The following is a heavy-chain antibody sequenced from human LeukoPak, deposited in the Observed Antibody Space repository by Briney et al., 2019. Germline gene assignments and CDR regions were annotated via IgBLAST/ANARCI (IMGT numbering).Heavy chain of an antibody. J-gene: IGHJ1*01. CDR3: ARAPSEVGGYYPEYFRH. CDR1: GFTFSRYW. V-gene: IGHV3-74*01. CDR2: IKSDGKT. Sequence: GGSLRLSCEASGFTFSRYWMHWVRQAPGKGLVWVSRIKSDGKTNYADSVKGRFTISRDNAKNTVSLQMDSLRAEDAGVYYCARAPSEVGGYYPEYFRHWGQGTLVTVSS. D-gene: IGHD3-22*01.